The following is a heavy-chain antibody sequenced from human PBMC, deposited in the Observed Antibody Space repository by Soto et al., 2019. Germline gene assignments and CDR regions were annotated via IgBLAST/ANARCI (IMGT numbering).Heavy chain of an antibody. CDR1: GGAISSGGYY. CDR3: ARDSTVTSPFFDY. Sequence: SETLSLTCTVSGGAISSGGYYWSWIRQHPGKGLEWIGYIYYSGSTYYNPSLKSRVTISVDTSKNQSSLKLSSVTAADTAVYYCARDSTVTSPFFDYWGQGTLVTVSS. CDR2: IYYSGST. D-gene: IGHD4-4*01. J-gene: IGHJ4*02. V-gene: IGHV4-31*03.